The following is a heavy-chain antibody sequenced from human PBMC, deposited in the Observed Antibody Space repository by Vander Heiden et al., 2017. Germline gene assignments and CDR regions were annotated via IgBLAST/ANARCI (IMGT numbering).Heavy chain of an antibody. CDR3: ARDFARRGYSYNGMDV. D-gene: IGHD5-18*01. CDR1: GFTVSSDG. J-gene: IGHJ6*02. CDR2: IWYDGSNK. Sequence: QVQRVESGGGVVQPGRSLSPSCAASGFTVSSDGMHWGRRAPGKGLEWVAVIWYDGSNKYYADSVKGRFTISRDNSKNTLYLQMNSLRAEDTAVYYCARDFARRGYSYNGMDVWGQGTTVTVSS. V-gene: IGHV3-33*01.